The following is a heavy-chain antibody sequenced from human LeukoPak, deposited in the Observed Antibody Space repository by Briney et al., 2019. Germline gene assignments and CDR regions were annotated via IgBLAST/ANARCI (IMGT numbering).Heavy chain of an antibody. J-gene: IGHJ5*02. CDR2: IDSSGNVR. V-gene: IGHV3-48*03. CDR1: GFTFSDHE. Sequence: QPGGCLRLSCAASGFTFSDHEMNWVRQAPGKGLERLSYIDSSGNVRYDADSAKGRFTISRDNAKNELYLQLSSLRVEDTAFYYCARGWFDAWGRGTLVTVSS. CDR3: ARGWFDA.